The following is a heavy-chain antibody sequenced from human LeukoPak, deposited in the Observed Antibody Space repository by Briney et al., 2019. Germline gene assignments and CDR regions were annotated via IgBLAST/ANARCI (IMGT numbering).Heavy chain of an antibody. J-gene: IGHJ5*02. CDR1: GYTFTGYY. D-gene: IGHD3-3*01. Sequence: ASVKVSCKASGYTFTGYYMHWVRQAPGQGLEWMGRINPNSGGTNYAQKFQGRVTMTRDTSISTAYMELSRLRSDDTAVYYCARADDFWSGYHNWCDPWGQGTLVTVSS. CDR3: ARADDFWSGYHNWCDP. CDR2: INPNSGGT. V-gene: IGHV1-2*06.